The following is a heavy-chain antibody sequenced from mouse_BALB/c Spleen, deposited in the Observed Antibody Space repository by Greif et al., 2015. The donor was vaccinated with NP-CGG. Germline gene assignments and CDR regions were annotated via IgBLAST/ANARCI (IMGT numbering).Heavy chain of an antibody. CDR1: GYAFTSYN. D-gene: IGHD2-4*01. J-gene: IGHJ4*01. CDR2: IDPYNGGT. V-gene: IGHV1S135*01. Sequence: VQLQQSGPELVKPGASVKVSCKASGYAFTSYNMYWVKQSHGKSLEWIGYIDPYNGGTSYNQKFKGKATLTVDKSSSTAYMHLNSLTSEDSAVYYCARWGQSTMITTNYAMDYWGQGTSVTVSS. CDR3: ARWGQSTMITTNYAMDY.